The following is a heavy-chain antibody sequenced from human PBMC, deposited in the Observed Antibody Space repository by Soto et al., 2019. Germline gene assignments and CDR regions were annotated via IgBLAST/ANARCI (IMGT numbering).Heavy chain of an antibody. CDR3: ARDLGAPGRGSAVGYYYHYGRDV. V-gene: IGHV3-7*05. J-gene: IGHJ6*02. CDR2: IKEDGREK. D-gene: IGHD2-2*01. Sequence: EVQLVESGGGLVQPGGSLRLSCAASEFTFSSYWMNWVRQAPGKGLEWVANIKEDGREKYYVDSVNGRFTISRDNAKNSLYLQLNSLRGEDTAVYYCARDLGAPGRGSAVGYYYHYGRDVWGQGTTVTVSS. CDR1: EFTFSSYW.